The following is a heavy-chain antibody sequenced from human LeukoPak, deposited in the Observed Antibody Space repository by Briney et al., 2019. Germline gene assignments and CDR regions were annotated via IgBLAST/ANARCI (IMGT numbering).Heavy chain of an antibody. CDR2: IYYTGRT. V-gene: IGHV4-39*01. D-gene: IGHD3-22*01. CDR3: ARLRLVGADDGIDCYYYIDV. J-gene: IGHJ6*03. CDR1: NGSISSSSYS. Sequence: SETLSLTCTVSNGSISSSSYSWDWIRQPPGKGLEWIGTIYYTGRTNYNPSLKSRVTISVDMSKNQFSLKLTSVTAADTAVYYCARLRLVGADDGIDCYYYIDVWGKGTTVTVSS.